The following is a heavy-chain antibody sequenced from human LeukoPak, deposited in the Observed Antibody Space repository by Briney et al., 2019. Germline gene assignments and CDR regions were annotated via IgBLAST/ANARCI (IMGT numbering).Heavy chain of an antibody. Sequence: ASVKVSCKASGYTFTSYGISWVRQAPGQGLKWMGWISAYNGNTNYAQKLQGRVTMTTDTSTSTAYMELRSLRSEDTAVYYCATGHCSSTSCSDAFDIWGQGTMVTVSS. CDR2: ISAYNGNT. CDR3: ATGHCSSTSCSDAFDI. D-gene: IGHD2-2*01. J-gene: IGHJ3*02. CDR1: GYTFTSYG. V-gene: IGHV1-18*01.